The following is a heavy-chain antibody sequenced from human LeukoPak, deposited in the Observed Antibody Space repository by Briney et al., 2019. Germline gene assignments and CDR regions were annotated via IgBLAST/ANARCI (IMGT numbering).Heavy chain of an antibody. Sequence: GESLKISCKASGDTFTNYWIAWVRQMPGKVLEWMGIIYPGDSDTRYSPSVEGQVTISVDKSISTAFLQWSSLKASDTAMYYCARGRVFSSSWFAYFDYWGQGTLVTVSS. CDR1: GDTFTNYW. D-gene: IGHD6-13*01. V-gene: IGHV5-51*01. CDR3: ARGRVFSSSWFAYFDY. J-gene: IGHJ4*02. CDR2: IYPGDSDT.